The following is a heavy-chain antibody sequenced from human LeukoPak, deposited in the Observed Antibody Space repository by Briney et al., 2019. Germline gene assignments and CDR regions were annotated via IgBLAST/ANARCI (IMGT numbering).Heavy chain of an antibody. CDR1: GYIFTTYG. Sequence: ASVKVSCKTSGYIFTTYGLSWVRQAPGQGLEWMGWISAFNGETNYAQKFQGRITVTTDTSASTVYMELTGLTSDDTALYYCARALAQMDYWGQGTLVTVSS. D-gene: IGHD5-24*01. CDR3: ARALAQMDY. CDR2: ISAFNGET. V-gene: IGHV1-18*01. J-gene: IGHJ4*02.